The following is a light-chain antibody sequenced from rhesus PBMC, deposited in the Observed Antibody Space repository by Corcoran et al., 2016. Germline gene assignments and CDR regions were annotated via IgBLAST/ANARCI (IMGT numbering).Light chain of an antibody. J-gene: IGLJ6*01. Sequence: QAALTQPRSVAGSPGQSATISCSGSSSDIGDYNSVSWYQQRSGAPPQLMIYEVNKRPSGVSDRFSGSKSGYTASLTSSGLQADDEADYYCKSYAGSNTFVFGSGTKLXVL. CDR3: KSYAGSNTFV. CDR2: EVN. CDR1: SSDIGDYNS. V-gene: IGLV2-32*02.